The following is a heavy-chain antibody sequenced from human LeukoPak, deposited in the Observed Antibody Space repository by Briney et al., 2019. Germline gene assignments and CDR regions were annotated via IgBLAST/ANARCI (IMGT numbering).Heavy chain of an antibody. V-gene: IGHV4-59*03. Sequence: SETLSLTCTVSGGSISSYYWTWIRQSPGKGLEWIASISSAGKTNHNPSLQSRVSISLDTSKHQFSLEMTSVISADTAVYFCAKRDTSGYHYFDYWGQGTLVIASS. CDR3: AKRDTSGYHYFDY. CDR1: GGSISSYY. CDR2: ISSAGKT. D-gene: IGHD3-22*01. J-gene: IGHJ4*02.